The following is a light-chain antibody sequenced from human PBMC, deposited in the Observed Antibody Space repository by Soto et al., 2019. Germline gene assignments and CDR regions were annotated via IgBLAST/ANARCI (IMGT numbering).Light chain of an antibody. CDR3: QQYNDFPYT. CDR1: QSIGPW. Sequence: DFQMTQSPSTLSASVGDRVTITCRASQSIGPWLAWYQHKPGKAPNLLIYAASSLQGGVPSRFSGSGSGTEFTLTITSLQPADFATYFCQQYNDFPYTSGQGTKLEIQ. V-gene: IGKV1-5*01. CDR2: AAS. J-gene: IGKJ2*01.